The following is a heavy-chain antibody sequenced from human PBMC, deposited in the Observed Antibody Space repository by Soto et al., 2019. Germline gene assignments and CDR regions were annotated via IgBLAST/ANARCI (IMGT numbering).Heavy chain of an antibody. Sequence: QVQLVQSGAEVKKPRASVKVSCKTSGYTFTTYGISWVRQAPGQGLEWMGWISTFNGNTKYAQDRQDRVTLTTDTPTITAYMELRSLTSYDTAVYYCTTEGVLWGGAFGHWRQGTLVTVSA. CDR1: GYTFTTYG. D-gene: IGHD1-26*01. J-gene: IGHJ4*02. CDR3: TTEGVLWGGAFGH. CDR2: ISTFNGNT. V-gene: IGHV1-18*01.